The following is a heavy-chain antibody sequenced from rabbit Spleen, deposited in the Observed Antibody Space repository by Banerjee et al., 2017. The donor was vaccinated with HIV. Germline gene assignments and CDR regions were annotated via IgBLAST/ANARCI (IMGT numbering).Heavy chain of an antibody. D-gene: IGHD1-1*01. J-gene: IGHJ4*01. V-gene: IGHV1S40*01. CDR1: GVSFSSNYY. CDR2: IYAGSSGST. Sequence: QSLEESGGDLVKPGASLTLTCTASGVSFSSNYYMCWVRQAPGKGLEWIACIYAGSSGSTYYASWAKGRFTISKPSSTTVTLRMTSLTVADTATYFCARDLTGVIGWNFKLWGQGTLVTVS. CDR3: ARDLTGVIGWNFKL.